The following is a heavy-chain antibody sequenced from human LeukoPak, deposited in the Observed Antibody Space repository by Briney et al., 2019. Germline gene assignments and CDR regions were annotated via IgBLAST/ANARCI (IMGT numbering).Heavy chain of an antibody. Sequence: GGSLRLSCTASGFTFNTYNMNWVRQAPGKGLEWVSYISAGSSTIFYADSVKGRFTISRDNARDSLYLQMNSLRAEDTAVYYCTRDFRGLSWYFDYWGQGTLVTVSS. J-gene: IGHJ4*02. D-gene: IGHD3-10*01. V-gene: IGHV3-48*01. CDR3: TRDFRGLSWYFDY. CDR2: ISAGSSTI. CDR1: GFTFNTYN.